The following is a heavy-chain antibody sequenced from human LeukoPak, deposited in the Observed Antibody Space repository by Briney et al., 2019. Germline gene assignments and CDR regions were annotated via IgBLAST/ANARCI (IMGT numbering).Heavy chain of an antibody. CDR3: ARGSFDFWSGQNRGLDY. J-gene: IGHJ4*02. CDR2: INPSGGST. CDR1: GYTFTSYY. D-gene: IGHD3-3*01. Sequence: ASVKVSCKASGYTFTSYYMHWVRQAPGQGLEWMGIINPSGGSTSYAQKFQGRVTMTTDTSTSTAYMELRSLRSDDTAVYYCARGSFDFWSGQNRGLDYWGQGTLVTVSS. V-gene: IGHV1-46*01.